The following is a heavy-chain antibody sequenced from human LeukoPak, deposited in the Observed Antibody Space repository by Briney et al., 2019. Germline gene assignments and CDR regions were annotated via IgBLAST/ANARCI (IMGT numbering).Heavy chain of an antibody. CDR2: ISDRSGST. CDR1: GITFNTYA. CDR3: AREAHDYGDYVPTTYIDY. Sequence: GGSLRLSCAASGITFNTYAMNWVRQAPGKGLEWVSSISDRSGSTYYVDSVKGRFTISRDNSKNTLYLQMNSLRAEDTAVYYCAREAHDYGDYVPTTYIDYWGQGTLVTVSS. V-gene: IGHV3-23*01. D-gene: IGHD4-17*01. J-gene: IGHJ4*02.